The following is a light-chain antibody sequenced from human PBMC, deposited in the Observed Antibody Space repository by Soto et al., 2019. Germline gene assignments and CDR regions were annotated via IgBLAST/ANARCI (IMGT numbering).Light chain of an antibody. CDR1: SSEVGGYNY. Sequence: QSALTQPASVSGSPGQAITISCTGTSSEVGGYNYVSWYQQHPGNAPKLMIYDVSNRPSGVSNRFSGSKSGNTASLTISGLQAEDEADYYCSSYTSSSPLFGGGTKLTVL. J-gene: IGLJ2*01. CDR2: DVS. CDR3: SSYTSSSPL. V-gene: IGLV2-14*01.